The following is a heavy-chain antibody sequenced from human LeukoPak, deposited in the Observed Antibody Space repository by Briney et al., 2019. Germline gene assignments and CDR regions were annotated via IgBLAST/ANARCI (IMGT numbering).Heavy chain of an antibody. CDR1: GYTLTELS. D-gene: IGHD3-16*02. J-gene: IGHJ5*02. Sequence: ASVKVSCKVSGYTLTELSMHWVRQATGQGLEWMGWMNPNSGNTGYAQKFQGRVTMTRNTSISTAYMELSSLRSEDTAVYYCARVSHYDYVWGSYRPSGWDRENWFDPWGQGTLVTVSS. V-gene: IGHV1-8*01. CDR2: MNPNSGNT. CDR3: ARVSHYDYVWGSYRPSGWDRENWFDP.